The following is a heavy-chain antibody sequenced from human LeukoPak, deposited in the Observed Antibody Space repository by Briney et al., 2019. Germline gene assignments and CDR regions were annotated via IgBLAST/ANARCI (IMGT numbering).Heavy chain of an antibody. D-gene: IGHD3-22*01. CDR2: IYYSGST. V-gene: IGHV4-59*08. CDR1: GGSMSGYF. Sequence: SGTLSLTCTVSGGSMSGYFWSWIRQPPGKGLEWIGYIYYSGSTNQNPSLKSRVTISVDTSKNQFSLKLSSVTAADTAVYYCARYYDNSGSLDYWGQGTLVTVYS. J-gene: IGHJ4*02. CDR3: ARYYDNSGSLDY.